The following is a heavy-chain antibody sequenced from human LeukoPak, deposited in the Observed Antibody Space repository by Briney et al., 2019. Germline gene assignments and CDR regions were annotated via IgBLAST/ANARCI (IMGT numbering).Heavy chain of an antibody. V-gene: IGHV3-30*04. CDR3: ARGGASGWYFDY. J-gene: IGHJ4*02. CDR1: GFTFSSYA. CDR2: ISYDGSNK. D-gene: IGHD6-19*01. Sequence: GGSLRLSCAASGFTFSSYAMHWVRQAPGKGLEWVAVISYDGSNKYYADSVKGRFTISRDNSKSTLYLQMNSLRAEDTAVYYCARGGASGWYFDYWGQGTLVTVSS.